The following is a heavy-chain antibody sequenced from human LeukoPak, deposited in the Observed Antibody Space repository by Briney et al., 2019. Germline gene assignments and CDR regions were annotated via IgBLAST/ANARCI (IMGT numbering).Heavy chain of an antibody. CDR2: VYYSGST. V-gene: IGHV4-39*07. Sequence: PSETLSLTCTVSGGSVSNKNYYWGWIRQPPGKHLEWIGNVYYSGSTHYNPSLKSRVTISADTSKNYFSLKLSSVTTADTAVYYCARTVTTYGYDAFNIWGQGTMVTVSS. CDR1: GGSVSNKNYY. J-gene: IGHJ3*02. D-gene: IGHD4-17*01. CDR3: ARTVTTYGYDAFNI.